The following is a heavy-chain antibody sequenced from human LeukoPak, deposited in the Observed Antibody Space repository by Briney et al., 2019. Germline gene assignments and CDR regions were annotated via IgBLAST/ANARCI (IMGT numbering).Heavy chain of an antibody. J-gene: IGHJ4*02. CDR3: ASGDLDDY. Sequence: SVTVSCKASGGTFSSYAISWVRQAPGQGLEWMGRIIPILGIANYAQKFQGRVTITADKSTSTAYMELSSLRSEDTAVYYCASGDLDDYWGQGTLVTVSS. V-gene: IGHV1-69*04. CDR2: IIPILGIA. D-gene: IGHD4-17*01. CDR1: GGTFSSYA.